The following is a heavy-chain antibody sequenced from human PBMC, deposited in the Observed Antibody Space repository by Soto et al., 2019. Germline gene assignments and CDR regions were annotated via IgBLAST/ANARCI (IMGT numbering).Heavy chain of an antibody. CDR1: GYTFTDYY. D-gene: IGHD3-10*02. J-gene: IGHJ6*02. CDR2: INPNSGAT. Sequence: QVQLVQSRAEVTKPGASVNVSCKASGYTFTDYYIYWLRQAPGHGLELMGWINPNSGATNYAHNFQCSVTMTRDNATRAAYMVMSRPRSDDTAVDSCANDQGGYMVSGIDVWGQGTTVLVSS. V-gene: IGHV1-2*02. CDR3: ANDQGGYMVSGIDV.